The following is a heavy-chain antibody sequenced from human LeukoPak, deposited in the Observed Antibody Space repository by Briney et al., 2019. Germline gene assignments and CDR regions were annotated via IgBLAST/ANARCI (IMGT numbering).Heavy chain of an antibody. Sequence: SGPTLVKPSETLSLTCTVSGGSISSYYWSWIRQPPGKGQEWIGYIYYSGSTNYNPSLKGRVTISGDTSKNQFSLKLSSVTAADTAVYYCARGIAVADYYFDYWGQGTLVTVSS. V-gene: IGHV4-59*01. CDR1: GGSISSYY. J-gene: IGHJ4*02. CDR3: ARGIAVADYYFDY. CDR2: IYYSGST. D-gene: IGHD6-19*01.